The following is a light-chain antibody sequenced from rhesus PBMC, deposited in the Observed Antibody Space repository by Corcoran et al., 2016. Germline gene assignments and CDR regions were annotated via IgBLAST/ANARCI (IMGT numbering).Light chain of an antibody. CDR2: EVS. CDR1: SSAIGGYNY. J-gene: IGLJ1*01. V-gene: IGLV2-32*02. Sequence: QAALTQPRSVSGSPGQSVTISCTGTSSAIGGYNYVSWYQQHPGTAPKLMIYEVSKRPSGVSDRFSGSKSGNTASLPISGLQAEDEADYYCSSYAGSNTFIFGAGTRLTVL. CDR3: SSYAGSNTFI.